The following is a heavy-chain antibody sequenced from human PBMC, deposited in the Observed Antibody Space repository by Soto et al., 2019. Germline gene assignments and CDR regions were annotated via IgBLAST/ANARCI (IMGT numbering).Heavy chain of an antibody. CDR2: IIPMVGTA. J-gene: IGHJ4*02. Sequence: QVQLVQSGAEVKKPGSSVKVSCKGSGDTFHRHALSWVRQAPGQGLEWMGGIIPMVGTANYAQKFQGRVTITADTSTSTAYMELSSLRFEDTAFYYCAVIGYDLDYWGQGTLVAVSS. D-gene: IGHD5-12*01. V-gene: IGHV1-69*06. CDR1: GDTFHRHA. CDR3: AVIGYDLDY.